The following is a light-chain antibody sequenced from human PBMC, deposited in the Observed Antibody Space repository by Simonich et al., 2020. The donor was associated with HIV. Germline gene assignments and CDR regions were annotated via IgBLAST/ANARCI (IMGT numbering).Light chain of an antibody. CDR3: QQRSKWPPFT. CDR1: QSVSTY. CDR2: DAS. V-gene: IGKV3-11*01. J-gene: IGKJ3*01. Sequence: EIVLTQSPATLSLSPGERATLSCRASQSVSTYLAWYQQKPGLAPRLLIYDASSRATGIPARFSGSGSGTDFTLTISSLEPEDFAVYYCQQRSKWPPFTFGPGTKVDIK.